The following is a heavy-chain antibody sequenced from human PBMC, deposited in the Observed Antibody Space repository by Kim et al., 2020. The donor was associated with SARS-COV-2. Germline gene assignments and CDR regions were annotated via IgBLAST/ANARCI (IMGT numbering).Heavy chain of an antibody. Sequence: SETLSLTCTVFGGSVSSSTYYWGWIRQPPGKGLEWIGCIYYSVTTYYNPSLKSRATISVDTSKNQFFLKLSSVTAADTAVYYCAIIPRGSGCRHDSWGQG. V-gene: IGHV4-39*01. CDR1: GGSVSSSTYY. J-gene: IGHJ5*02. D-gene: IGHD3-10*01. CDR2: IYYSVTT. CDR3: AIIPRGSGCRHDS.